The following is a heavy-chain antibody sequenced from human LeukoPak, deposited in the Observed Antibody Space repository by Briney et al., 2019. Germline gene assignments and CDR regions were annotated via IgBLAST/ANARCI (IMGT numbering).Heavy chain of an antibody. Sequence: GGSLRLSCAASGFTFSSYAISWVRQAPGKGLEWVSAISGSGGSADYADSVKGRFTISRDNSKKTLYLLMNSLRAEDTALYYCAKDLWGFVEVAAILDYWGQGTLVTVSS. CDR2: ISGSGGSA. D-gene: IGHD2-15*01. CDR3: AKDLWGFVEVAAILDY. V-gene: IGHV3-23*01. J-gene: IGHJ4*02. CDR1: GFTFSSYA.